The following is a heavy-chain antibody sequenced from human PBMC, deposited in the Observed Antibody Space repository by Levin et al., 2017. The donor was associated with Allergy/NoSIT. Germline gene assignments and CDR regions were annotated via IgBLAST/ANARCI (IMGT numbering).Heavy chain of an antibody. D-gene: IGHD3-10*01. V-gene: IGHV3-30-3*01. CDR2: ISYDGNNK. Sequence: LSLTCAASGFTFSSYAMHWVRQAPGKGLEWVAVISYDGNNKYYADSVKGRFTISRDNSKNTLYLQMNSLKTEDTAVYYCARSEGSGSNKRAPGYWGQGTLVTVSS. J-gene: IGHJ4*02. CDR1: GFTFSSYA. CDR3: ARSEGSGSNKRAPGY.